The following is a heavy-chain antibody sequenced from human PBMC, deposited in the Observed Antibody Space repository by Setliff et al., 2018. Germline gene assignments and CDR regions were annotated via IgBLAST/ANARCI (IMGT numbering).Heavy chain of an antibody. CDR1: GYTFTNYA. Sequence: GASVKVSCKASGYTFTNYAMSWMRQAPGQGLEWMGWINTNTGNPSYDQDFTGRFVFPLDTSVSTAYLQISSLKAEDSAVYYCARASRFGTTVWKGDYYMDVWGKGTTVTVSS. D-gene: IGHD4-4*01. CDR2: INTNTGNP. J-gene: IGHJ6*03. CDR3: ARASRFGTTVWKGDYYMDV. V-gene: IGHV7-4-1*02.